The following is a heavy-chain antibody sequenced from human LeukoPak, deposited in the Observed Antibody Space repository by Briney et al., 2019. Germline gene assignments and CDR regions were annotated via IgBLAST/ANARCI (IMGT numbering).Heavy chain of an antibody. D-gene: IGHD3-22*01. CDR2: ISPSGDIT. J-gene: IGHJ4*02. Sequence: PGGSLRLSCAASGFTFSTYTMSCGRHRPRKGLEWVSTISPSGDITQYADSVKGHFTISRDNSESTLFLQMTSLRAEDTAVYYCARKSSGHYPFDCWGQGTLVTVSS. V-gene: IGHV3-23*01. CDR1: GFTFSTYT. CDR3: ARKSSGHYPFDC.